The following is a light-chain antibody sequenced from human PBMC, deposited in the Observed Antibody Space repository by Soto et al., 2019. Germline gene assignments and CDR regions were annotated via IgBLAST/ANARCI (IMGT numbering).Light chain of an antibody. J-gene: IGKJ3*01. CDR2: GAS. Sequence: DLQLTQSPSFLSASVGGRVTITCRASQAISSHLAWYQQKPGKAPNLLIYGASTLQSGVPSRFSGSGSGTQFTLTIRSLQPEDFATYYCQQLNSYPLTFGPGTTVDIK. V-gene: IGKV1-9*01. CDR3: QQLNSYPLT. CDR1: QAISSH.